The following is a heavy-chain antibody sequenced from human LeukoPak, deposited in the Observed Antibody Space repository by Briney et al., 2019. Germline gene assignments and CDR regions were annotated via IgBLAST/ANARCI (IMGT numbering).Heavy chain of an antibody. Sequence: PGGSLRLSCAASGFTFSSYAMSWVRQAPGKGLEWVSAISGSGGSTYYADSVKGRFTISRDNSKNTLYLQMNSLRAEDTAVYYCAKDFGFWSGYYPLLYFDYWGQGTLVTVSS. CDR3: AKDFGFWSGYYPLLYFDY. V-gene: IGHV3-23*01. D-gene: IGHD3-3*01. CDR1: GFTFSSYA. J-gene: IGHJ4*02. CDR2: ISGSGGST.